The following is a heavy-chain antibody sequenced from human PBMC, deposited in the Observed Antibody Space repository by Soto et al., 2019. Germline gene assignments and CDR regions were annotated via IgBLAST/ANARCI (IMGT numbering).Heavy chain of an antibody. CDR2: IYYSGST. CDR1: GGSISSGGYY. Sequence: SETLSLTCTVSGGSISSGGYYWSCIRQHPGKGLEWIGYIYYSGSTYYNPSLKSRVTISVDTSKNQFSLKLSSVTAADTAVYYCARAPIVVGYYYGMDVWGQGTTVTVSS. V-gene: IGHV4-31*03. D-gene: IGHD2-2*01. J-gene: IGHJ6*02. CDR3: ARAPIVVGYYYGMDV.